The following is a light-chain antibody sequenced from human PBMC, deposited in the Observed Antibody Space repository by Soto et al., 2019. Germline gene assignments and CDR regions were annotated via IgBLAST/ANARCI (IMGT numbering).Light chain of an antibody. Sequence: DIQMTQSPSSVSASVGDRVTITCRSSQGISSWLAWYQQKPGRATKLLMYAASSLQSGVPSRFTASGSGTNLTLTIRSLQPEDFATDYCQHASGFPWTFGQGTKVE. V-gene: IGKV1-12*01. CDR3: QHASGFPWT. CDR1: QGISSW. CDR2: AAS. J-gene: IGKJ1*01.